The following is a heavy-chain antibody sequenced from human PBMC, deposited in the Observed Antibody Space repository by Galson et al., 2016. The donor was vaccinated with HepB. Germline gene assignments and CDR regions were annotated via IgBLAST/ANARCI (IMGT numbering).Heavy chain of an antibody. D-gene: IGHD4-23*01. Sequence: SLRLSCAASGFTFSYHGMHWVRQTPERGLVWVSRISGDGSDTSYADSVKGRFTVSRDNAKNTLFLQMNSLRAEDTAVYYCTRATVDWGQGTLVTVSS. CDR2: ISGDGSDT. CDR3: TRATVD. J-gene: IGHJ4*02. V-gene: IGHV3-74*01. CDR1: GFTFSYHG.